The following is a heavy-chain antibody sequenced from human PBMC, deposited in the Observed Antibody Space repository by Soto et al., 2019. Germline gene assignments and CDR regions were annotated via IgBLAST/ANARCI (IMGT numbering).Heavy chain of an antibody. CDR3: ARTYYYDSSGYYNDAFDI. CDR1: GGSISSYY. CDR2: IYYSGST. Sequence: SETLSLTCTVSGGSISSYYWSWIRQPPGKGLEWIGYIYYSGSTNYNPSLKSRVTISVDTSKNQFSLKLSSVTAADTAVYYCARTYYYDSSGYYNDAFDIRGQGTMVTVSS. J-gene: IGHJ3*02. V-gene: IGHV4-59*08. D-gene: IGHD3-22*01.